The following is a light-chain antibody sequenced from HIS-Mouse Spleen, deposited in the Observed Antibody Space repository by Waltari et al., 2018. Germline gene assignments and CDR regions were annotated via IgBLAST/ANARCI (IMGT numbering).Light chain of an antibody. J-gene: IGLJ3*02. CDR2: RNN. CDR3: AAWDDSLNGPNWV. CDR1: SPNIGSNT. Sequence: QSVLTQPPSASGTPGQRVTISCSGSSPNIGSNTVNWYQQLPGTAPKLLIYRNNQRPAGVPGRFSGSKSGTSASLAISGLQSEDEADYYCAAWDDSLNGPNWVFGGGTKLTVL. V-gene: IGLV1-44*01.